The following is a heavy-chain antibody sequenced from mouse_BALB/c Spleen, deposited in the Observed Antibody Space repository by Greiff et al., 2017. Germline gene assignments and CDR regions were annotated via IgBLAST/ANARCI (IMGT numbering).Heavy chain of an antibody. V-gene: IGHV2-9-2*01. CDR3: VRLVDAMDY. Sequence: VHLVESGPGLVAPSQSLSITCTVSGFSLTSYDISWIRQPPGKGLEWLGVIWTGGGTNYNSAFMSRLSISKDNSKSQVFLKMNSLQTDDTAIYYCVRLVDAMDYWGQGTSVTVSS. J-gene: IGHJ4*01. D-gene: IGHD1-1*01. CDR2: IWTGGGT. CDR1: GFSLTSYD.